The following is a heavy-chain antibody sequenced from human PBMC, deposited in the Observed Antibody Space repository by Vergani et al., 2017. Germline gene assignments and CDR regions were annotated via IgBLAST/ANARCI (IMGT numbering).Heavy chain of an antibody. CDR2: IKSKTDGGTT. CDR3: TTVQWWLLVWDGMDV. D-gene: IGHD1-26*01. V-gene: IGHV3-15*01. J-gene: IGHJ6*02. Sequence: EVQLVESGGGLVKPGGSLRLPCAASGFTFSNAWMSWVRQAPGKGREWVGRIKSKTDGGTTDYAAPVNARFTISRDDSKNTLYLQMNSLNTEDTAVYYCTTVQWWLLVWDGMDVWGQGTTVTVSS. CDR1: GFTFSNAW.